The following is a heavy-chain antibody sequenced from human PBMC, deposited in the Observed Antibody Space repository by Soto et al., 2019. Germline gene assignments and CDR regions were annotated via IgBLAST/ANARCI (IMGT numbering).Heavy chain of an antibody. CDR1: GDSSSTYY. CDR3: ARPWTGYEYFDY. V-gene: IGHV4-59*08. CDR2: INYSGRT. D-gene: IGHD3-3*01. J-gene: IGHJ4*02. Sequence: SETLSLTCSVSGDSSSTYYWGWIRQPPGKGLEWIGYINYSGRTNHNPSLKSRVTITRDTSASTAYMELSSLRSEDTAVYYCARPWTGYEYFDYWGQGTLVTVSS.